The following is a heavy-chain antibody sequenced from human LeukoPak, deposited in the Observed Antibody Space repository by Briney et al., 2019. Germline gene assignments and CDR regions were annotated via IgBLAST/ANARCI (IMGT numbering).Heavy chain of an antibody. D-gene: IGHD1-1*01. CDR2: ISGRGGST. Sequence: GGSLRLSCAASGFTFSSYAMRWVRQAPGKGGEGVSAISGRGGSTNYADSVKGRLTISRDNSKNTLYVQMNSLRAEDTAVYYCAKAQGRDWNASGGDYYFDYWGQGTLVTVSS. CDR1: GFTFSSYA. V-gene: IGHV3-23*01. J-gene: IGHJ4*02. CDR3: AKAQGRDWNASGGDYYFDY.